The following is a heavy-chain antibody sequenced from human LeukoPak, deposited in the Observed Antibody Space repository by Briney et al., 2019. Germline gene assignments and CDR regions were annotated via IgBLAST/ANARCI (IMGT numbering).Heavy chain of an antibody. CDR1: GGSFSGYY. J-gene: IGHJ4*02. CDR2: INHSGST. CDR3: ARQITGDLYYFDY. V-gene: IGHV4-34*01. D-gene: IGHD7-27*01. Sequence: SETLSLTCAVYGGSFSGYYWSWIRQPPGKGLEWIGEINHSGSTNYNPSLKSRVTISVDTSKNQFSLKLSSVTAADTAVYYCARQITGDLYYFDYWGQGTLVTVSS.